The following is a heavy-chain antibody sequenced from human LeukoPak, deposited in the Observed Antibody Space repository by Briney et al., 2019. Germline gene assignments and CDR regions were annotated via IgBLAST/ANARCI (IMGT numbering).Heavy chain of an antibody. J-gene: IGHJ4*02. Sequence: APVKVSCKASGFTFTNYHMHWVRQAPGQGLVWVGLIRGTGDSPDYAQKFQGRVTVTCDTSTSTAYLELRSLKLEDTAVYYCARAPAGTLDFWGQGTLVTVSS. CDR3: ARAPAGTLDF. D-gene: IGHD6-13*01. V-gene: IGHV1-46*01. CDR1: GFTFTNYH. CDR2: IRGTGDSP.